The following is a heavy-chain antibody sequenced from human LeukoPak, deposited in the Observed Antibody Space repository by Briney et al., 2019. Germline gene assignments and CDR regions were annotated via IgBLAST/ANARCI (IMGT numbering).Heavy chain of an antibody. CDR2: ISAYNGNT. D-gene: IGHD3-16*01. CDR3: ARVSGSVMDYYYYYMDV. Sequence: GASVKVSCKASGYTFTSYGIGWVRQAPGQGLEWMGWISAYNGNTNYAQKLQGRVTMTTDTSTSTAYMELRSLRSDDTAVYYCARVSGSVMDYYYYYMDVWGKGTTVTVSS. J-gene: IGHJ6*03. V-gene: IGHV1-18*01. CDR1: GYTFTSYG.